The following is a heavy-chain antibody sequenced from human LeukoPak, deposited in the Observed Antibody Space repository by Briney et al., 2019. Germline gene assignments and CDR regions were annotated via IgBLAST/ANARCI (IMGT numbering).Heavy chain of an antibody. Sequence: GASVKVSCKASGYTFTNYGISWVRQAPGQGLEWMGWISVYNGNTDYAQNLQGRVTMTTDTSTTTAYMELRSLISDDTAVYYCARGSRGYSYGSFDYWGQGTLVTVSS. CDR2: ISVYNGNT. CDR1: GYTFTNYG. D-gene: IGHD5-18*01. J-gene: IGHJ4*02. V-gene: IGHV1-18*01. CDR3: ARGSRGYSYGSFDY.